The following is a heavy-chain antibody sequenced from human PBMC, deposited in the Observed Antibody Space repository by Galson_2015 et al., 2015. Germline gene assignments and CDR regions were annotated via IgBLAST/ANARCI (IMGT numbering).Heavy chain of an antibody. V-gene: IGHV4-59*01. J-gene: IGHJ4*02. CDR2: IYNSGST. CDR1: GGSISSYY. D-gene: IGHD1-26*01. CDR3: ARDPGSYYFDY. Sequence: SETLSLTCTVSGGSISSYYWSWIRQPPGKGLEWIEYIYNSGSTNYNPSLKSRVTISVDTSKNQFSLKLSSVTAADTAVYYCARDPGSYYFDYWGQGTLVTVSS.